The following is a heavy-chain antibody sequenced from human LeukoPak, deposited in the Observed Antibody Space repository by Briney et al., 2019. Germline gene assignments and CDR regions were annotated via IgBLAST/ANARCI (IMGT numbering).Heavy chain of an antibody. CDR1: GYTFIDYY. CDR2: ISAYNGNT. CDR3: ARDMGYDSSGFDY. J-gene: IGHJ4*02. D-gene: IGHD3-22*01. Sequence: ASVKVSCKASGYTFIDYYLHWVRQAPGQGLEWMGWISAYNGNTNYAQKLQGRVTMTTDTSTSTAHMELRSLRSDDTAVYYCARDMGYDSSGFDYWGQGTLVTVSS. V-gene: IGHV1-18*04.